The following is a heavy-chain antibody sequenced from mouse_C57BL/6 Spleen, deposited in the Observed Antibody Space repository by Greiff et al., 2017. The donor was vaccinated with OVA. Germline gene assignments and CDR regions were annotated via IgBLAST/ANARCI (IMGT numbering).Heavy chain of an antibody. CDR3: ARSNWDGGYYFDY. V-gene: IGHV1-7*01. CDR2: INPSSGYT. J-gene: IGHJ2*01. D-gene: IGHD4-1*01. CDR1: GYTFTSYW. Sequence: QVQLKQSGAELAKPGASVKLSCKASGYTFTSYWMHWVKQRPGQGLEWIGYINPSSGYTKYNQKFKDKATLTADKSSSTAYMQLSSLTYEDSAVYYCARSNWDGGYYFDYWGQGTTLTVSS.